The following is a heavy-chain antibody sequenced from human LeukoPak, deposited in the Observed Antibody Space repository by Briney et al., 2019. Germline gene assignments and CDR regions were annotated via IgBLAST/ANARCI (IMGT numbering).Heavy chain of an antibody. V-gene: IGHV3-15*01. CDR2: IKSKTDGGTT. CDR3: TTEVSGAQQQLDYYYMDV. CDR1: GFTFSNAW. D-gene: IGHD6-13*01. J-gene: IGHJ6*03. Sequence: GGSLRLSCAASGFTFSNAWMSWVRQAPGKGLEWVGRIKSKTDGGTTDYAAPVKGRFTISRDDSKNTLYLQMNSLKTEDTAVYYCTTEVSGAQQQLDYYYMDVWGKGTTVTVSS.